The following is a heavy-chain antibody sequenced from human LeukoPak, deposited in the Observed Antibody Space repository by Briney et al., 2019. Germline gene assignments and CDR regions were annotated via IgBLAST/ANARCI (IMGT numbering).Heavy chain of an antibody. CDR3: ARSKYSFDY. Sequence: TQSLTCTVSSGSLSRDYWLWIRQPPGKGLEWIGYLYYSGTTHHNPSLKSQVTMSVDTSKKQFSLRLSSVTAADTAVYYCARSKYSFDYWAQGTLVTVSS. CDR2: LYYSGTT. J-gene: IGHJ4*02. CDR1: SGSLSRDY. V-gene: IGHV4-59*07. D-gene: IGHD2/OR15-2a*01.